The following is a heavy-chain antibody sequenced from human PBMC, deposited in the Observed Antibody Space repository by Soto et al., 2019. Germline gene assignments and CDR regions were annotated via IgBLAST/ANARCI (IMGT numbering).Heavy chain of an antibody. Sequence: GASVKVSCKASGGTFSSYAIRWVRQAPGQGLELMGGIIPIFGTANYAQKFQGRVTITADESTSTAYMELSSLRSEDTAVYYCACSIAARLHYFDYWGQGTLVTVYS. J-gene: IGHJ4*02. CDR3: ACSIAARLHYFDY. D-gene: IGHD6-6*01. CDR1: GGTFSSYA. CDR2: IIPIFGTA. V-gene: IGHV1-69*13.